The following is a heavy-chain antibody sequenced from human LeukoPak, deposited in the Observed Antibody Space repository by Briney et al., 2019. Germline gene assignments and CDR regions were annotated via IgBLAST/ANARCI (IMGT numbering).Heavy chain of an antibody. CDR3: AKVLRNFWSGYSY. V-gene: IGHV3-23*01. CDR1: GFTFSSYA. D-gene: IGHD3-3*01. CDR2: ISGSGGST. Sequence: GGSLRLSCAASGFTFSSYAMSWVRQAPGKGLEWVSAISGSGGSTYYADSVKGRFTISRDNSKNTQYLQMNSLRAEDTAVYYCAKVLRNFWSGYSYWGQGTLVTVSS. J-gene: IGHJ4*02.